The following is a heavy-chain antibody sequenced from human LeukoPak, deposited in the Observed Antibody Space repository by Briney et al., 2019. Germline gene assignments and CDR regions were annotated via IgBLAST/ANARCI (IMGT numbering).Heavy chain of an antibody. CDR3: ARDSVVPAAIGYFDY. CDR1: GFTFSSYS. V-gene: IGHV3-48*01. J-gene: IGHJ4*02. D-gene: IGHD2-2*02. CDR2: ISSSSSTI. Sequence: GGSLRLSCAASGFTFSSYSMNWVRQAPGKGLEWVSYISSSSSTIYYADSVKGRFTISRDNAKNSLYLQMNSLRAEDTAVYYCARDSVVPAAIGYFDYWGQGTLVTVSS.